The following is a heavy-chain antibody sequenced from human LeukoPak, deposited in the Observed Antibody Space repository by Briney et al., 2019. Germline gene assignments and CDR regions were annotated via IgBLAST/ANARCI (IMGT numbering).Heavy chain of an antibody. J-gene: IGHJ4*02. V-gene: IGHV1-24*01. CDR3: ATSTRLTGLTVTTHSFDY. Sequence: GASVKVSCKVSGYTLTELSMHWVRQAPGKGLEWMGGFDPEDGETIYAQKFQGRVTVTEDTSTDTAYMELSSLRSEDTAVYYCATSTRLTGLTVTTHSFDYWGQGTLVTVSS. CDR2: FDPEDGET. CDR1: GYTLTELS. D-gene: IGHD4-11*01.